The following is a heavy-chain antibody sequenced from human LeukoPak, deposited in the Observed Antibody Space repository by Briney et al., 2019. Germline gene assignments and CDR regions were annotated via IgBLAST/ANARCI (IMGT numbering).Heavy chain of an antibody. V-gene: IGHV3-23*01. D-gene: IGHD3-9*01. J-gene: IGHJ4*02. CDR3: AKDRLVLRYFDWLFFPGFDY. CDR1: GFTFSSYG. CDR2: ISGSGGST. Sequence: GGSLRLSCAASGFTFSSYGMSWVRQAPGKGLEGVSAISGSGGSTYYADSVKGRFTISRDNSKNTLYLQMTSLRAEDTAVYYCAKDRLVLRYFDWLFFPGFDYWGQGTLVTVSS.